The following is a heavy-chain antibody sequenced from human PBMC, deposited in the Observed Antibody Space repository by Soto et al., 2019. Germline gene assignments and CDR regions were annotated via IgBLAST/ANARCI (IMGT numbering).Heavy chain of an antibody. CDR3: VKEAISNYNEYLDY. D-gene: IGHD4-4*01. J-gene: IGHJ4*02. Sequence: VQLVESGGGLVKPGGSLRLSCAASGFIFATHTINWVRQAPGKGLEWASSITGSGIYTRYADSVKGRFTISRDKAMASLYLQRTSLGAEDTAVYYCVKEAISNYNEYLDYWGQGTLVTVSS. CDR2: ITGSGIYT. CDR1: GFIFATHT. V-gene: IGHV3-21*02.